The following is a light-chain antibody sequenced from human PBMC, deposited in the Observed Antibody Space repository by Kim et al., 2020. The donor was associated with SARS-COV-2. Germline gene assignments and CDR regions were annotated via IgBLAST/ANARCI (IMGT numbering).Light chain of an antibody. V-gene: IGLV2-14*03. CDR2: DVG. CDR1: SSDVGGYNY. J-gene: IGLJ1*01. CDR3: SSYTSSSTYV. Sequence: QSALTQPASVSGSPGQSITISCTGTSSDVGGYNYVSWYQQHPGKAPKLMIYDVGKRPSGVSSRFSGSKSGNTASLTISGLQAEDEADYYCSSYTSSSTYVFGTGTKV.